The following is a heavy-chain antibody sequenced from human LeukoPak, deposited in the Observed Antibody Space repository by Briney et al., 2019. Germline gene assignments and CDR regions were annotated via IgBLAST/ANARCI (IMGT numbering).Heavy chain of an antibody. D-gene: IGHD1-26*01. CDR2: ISYDGSNK. CDR1: GFTFSSYG. J-gene: IGHJ4*02. Sequence: GRSLRLSCAASGFTFSSYGMHWVRQAPGKGLEWVAVISYDGSNKYYADSVKGRFTISRDNSKNTLYLQMNSLRAEDTAVYYCAKDSPRYSGSYDYWGQGTLVTVSS. CDR3: AKDSPRYSGSYDY. V-gene: IGHV3-30*18.